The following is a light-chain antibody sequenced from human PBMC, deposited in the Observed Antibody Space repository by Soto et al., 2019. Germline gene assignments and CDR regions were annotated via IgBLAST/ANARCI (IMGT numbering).Light chain of an antibody. J-gene: IGLJ1*01. CDR2: EVS. CDR1: TSDVGRYNY. Sequence: QSVLTQPASVSGSPGQSITISCTGTTSDVGRYNYVSWYQQHPGKAPKLMIYEVSNRPSGVSNRFSSSKSGNTASLTISGLQAEDEADYYCSSYTSSSTPNYVLGTGTKVTVL. CDR3: SSYTSSSTPNYV. V-gene: IGLV2-14*01.